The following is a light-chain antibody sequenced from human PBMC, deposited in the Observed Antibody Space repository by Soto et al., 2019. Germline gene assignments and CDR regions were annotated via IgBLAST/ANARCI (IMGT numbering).Light chain of an antibody. CDR1: QSVSSSY. Sequence: EIELTQSPGTLSLSPGERATLSCRASQSVSSSYLAWYQQKPGQAPRLLIYDASSRATGIPDRFSGSGSGTDFTLTISRLEPEDFAVFYCQQYGSSPKLSFGGGTKVDIK. CDR2: DAS. V-gene: IGKV3-20*01. J-gene: IGKJ4*01. CDR3: QQYGSSPKLS.